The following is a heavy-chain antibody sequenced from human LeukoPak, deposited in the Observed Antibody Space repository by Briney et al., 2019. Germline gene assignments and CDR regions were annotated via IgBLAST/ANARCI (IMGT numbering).Heavy chain of an antibody. CDR1: GGTFSSYA. J-gene: IGHJ6*02. V-gene: IGHV1-69*04. CDR3: AARKSNYDFWSGGMDV. Sequence: SVKVSCKASGGTFSSYAISWVRQAPGQGLEWMGRIIPILGIANYAQKFQGRVTIAADKSTSTAYMELSSLRSEDTAVYYCAARKSNYDFWSGGMDVWGQGTTVTVSS. D-gene: IGHD3-3*01. CDR2: IIPILGIA.